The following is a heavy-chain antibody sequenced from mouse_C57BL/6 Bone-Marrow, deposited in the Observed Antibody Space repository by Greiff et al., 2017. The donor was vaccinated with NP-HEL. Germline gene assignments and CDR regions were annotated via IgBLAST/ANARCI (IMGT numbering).Heavy chain of an antibody. CDR3: ARYDYDEGLFAY. V-gene: IGHV1-82*01. CDR1: GYAFSSSW. D-gene: IGHD2-4*01. CDR2: LYPGDGDT. J-gene: IGHJ3*01. Sequence: QVQLHQSGPELVKPGASVKISCKASGYAFSSSWMNWVKQRPGKGLEWIGRLYPGDGDTNYNGKFKGKATLTADKSSSTAYMQLSSLTSEDSAVYFCARYDYDEGLFAYWGQGTLVTVSA.